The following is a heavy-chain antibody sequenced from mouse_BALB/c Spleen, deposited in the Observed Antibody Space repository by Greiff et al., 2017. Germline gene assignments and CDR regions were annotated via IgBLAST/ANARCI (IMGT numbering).Heavy chain of an antibody. CDR3: ARDYGNYQYYFDY. V-gene: IGHV1-18*01. J-gene: IGHJ2*01. D-gene: IGHD2-1*01. Sequence: VQLQQSGPELVKPGASVKIPCKASGYTFTDYNMDWVKQSHGKSLEWIGDINPNNGGTIYNQKFKGKATLTVDKSSSTAYMELRSLTSEDTAVYYCARDYGNYQYYFDYWGQGTTLTVSS. CDR1: GYTFTDYN. CDR2: INPNNGGT.